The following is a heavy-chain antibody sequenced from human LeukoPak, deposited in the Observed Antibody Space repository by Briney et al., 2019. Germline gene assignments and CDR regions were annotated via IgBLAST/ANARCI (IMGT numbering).Heavy chain of an antibody. CDR3: ARGGRGEGTGTTRVAFDI. J-gene: IGHJ3*02. CDR2: IWYDGTNK. D-gene: IGHD1-1*01. V-gene: IGHV3-33*01. CDR1: GFTFSGYG. Sequence: GGSLRLSCAASGFTFSGYGMHWVRQAPGKGLEWVAVIWYDGTNKYYADSVKGRFTISRDNSKNTLYLQMNSLRSEDTAVYYCARGGRGEGTGTTRVAFDIWGQGTMVTVSS.